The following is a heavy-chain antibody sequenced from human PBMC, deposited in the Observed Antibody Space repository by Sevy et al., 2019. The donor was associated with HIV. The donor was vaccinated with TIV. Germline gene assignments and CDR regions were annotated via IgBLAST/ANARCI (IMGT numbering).Heavy chain of an antibody. CDR3: TTDARSQVRGGYSYGSDY. J-gene: IGHJ4*02. Sequence: GGSLRLSCAASGFTFSNAWMSWVRQAPGKGLEWVGRIKSKTDGGTTDYAAPVKGRFTLSRDDSKTTLYLQMNSLKTEDTAVYYCTTDARSQVRGGYSYGSDYWGQGTLVTVSS. CDR1: GFTFSNAW. V-gene: IGHV3-15*01. CDR2: IKSKTDGGTT. D-gene: IGHD5-18*01.